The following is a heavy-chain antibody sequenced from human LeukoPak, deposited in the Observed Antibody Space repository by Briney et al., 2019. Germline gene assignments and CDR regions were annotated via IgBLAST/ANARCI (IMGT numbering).Heavy chain of an antibody. Sequence: PSETLSLTCTVSGGSISSGDYYWSWIRQPPGKGLEWIGYIYYSGSTYYNPSLKSRVTISVDTSKNQFSLKLSSVTAADTAVYYCARGQLLWFGELYPSFDYWGQGTLVTVSS. V-gene: IGHV4-30-4*01. CDR3: ARGQLLWFGELYPSFDY. CDR2: IYYSGST. CDR1: GGSISSGDYY. J-gene: IGHJ4*02. D-gene: IGHD3-10*01.